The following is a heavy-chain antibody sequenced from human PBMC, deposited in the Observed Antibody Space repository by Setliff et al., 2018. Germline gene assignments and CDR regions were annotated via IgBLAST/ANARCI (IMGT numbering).Heavy chain of an antibody. CDR2: VYYSGLT. J-gene: IGHJ6*03. CDR3: ARAWGRRDYSYMDV. Sequence: SETLSLTCTVSGGSISTYYWSWIRQPPGKGLEFIGYVYYSGLTNYDPSLKSRVTMSVDSSKNQFSLKLSSVTAADAAVYYCARAWGRRDYSYMDVWGRGTTVTVSS. CDR1: GGSISTYY. V-gene: IGHV4-59*01. D-gene: IGHD7-27*01.